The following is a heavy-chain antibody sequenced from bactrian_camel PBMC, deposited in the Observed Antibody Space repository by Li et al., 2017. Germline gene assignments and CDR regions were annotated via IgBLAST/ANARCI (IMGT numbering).Heavy chain of an antibody. Sequence: HVQLVESGGASVQTGGSLTLSCVTSGFSYSPNMAWFRQAPGKEREGVARIDSRGTTEYVDSVKGRFTVFKGNAGKTLYLQMNSLKLEDTATYYCVADTYDYGRVWGQGTQVTVS. V-gene: IGHV3S53*01. D-gene: IGHD4*01. J-gene: IGHJ4*01. CDR3: VADTYDYGRV. CDR2: IDSRGTT. CDR1: GFSYSPN.